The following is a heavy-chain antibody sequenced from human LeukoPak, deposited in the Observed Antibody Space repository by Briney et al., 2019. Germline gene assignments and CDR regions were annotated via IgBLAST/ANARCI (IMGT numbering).Heavy chain of an antibody. CDR3: ARVSVASSNSQHLPDYCYMDV. V-gene: IGHV1-18*01. D-gene: IGHD4-11*01. J-gene: IGHJ6*03. Sequence: ASVKVSCKASGYNFFTYGITWVRQAPGQRLEWRGGITDHNGDTHDAQKFQGRVTMTTDTSTSTAHMEMRSLRSDDTAVFYCARVSVASSNSQHLPDYCYMDVWGKGTTVTVSS. CDR2: ITDHNGDT. CDR1: GYNFFTYG.